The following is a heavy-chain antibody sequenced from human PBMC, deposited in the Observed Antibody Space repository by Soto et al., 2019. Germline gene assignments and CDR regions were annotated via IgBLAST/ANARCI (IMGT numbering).Heavy chain of an antibody. CDR2: ISGSGGST. D-gene: IGHD1-26*01. CDR1: GFTFSSSA. Sequence: ESGGGLVQPGGSLRLSCAASGFTFSSSAMSWVRQAPGKGLEWVSTISGSGGSTYYADSVKGRFTISRDNSKNTLYLQMNSQRAEDTAVYYCAKDPHGARPRNFDYWGQGTLVTVSS. J-gene: IGHJ4*02. CDR3: AKDPHGARPRNFDY. V-gene: IGHV3-23*01.